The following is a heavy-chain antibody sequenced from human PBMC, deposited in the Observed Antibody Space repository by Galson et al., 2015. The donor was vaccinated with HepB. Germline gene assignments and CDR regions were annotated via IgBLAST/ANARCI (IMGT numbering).Heavy chain of an antibody. J-gene: IGHJ6*02. D-gene: IGHD6-13*01. CDR1: GDSVSSHSAA. CDR2: TYYRSKWYN. CDR3: ARIPGIAAAGYYYYGMDV. Sequence: CAISGDSVSSHSAAWNWIRQSPSRGLEWLGRTYYRSKWYNDYAVSVKSRITINPDTSKNQFSLQLNSVTPEDTAVYYCARIPGIAAAGYYYYGMDVWGQGTTVTVSS. V-gene: IGHV6-1*01.